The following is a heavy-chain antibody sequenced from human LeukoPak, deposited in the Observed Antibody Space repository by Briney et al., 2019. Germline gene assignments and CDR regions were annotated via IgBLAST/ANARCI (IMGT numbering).Heavy chain of an antibody. Sequence: TASETLSLTCAVSGGSISSGGYSWSWIRQPPGKGLEWIGYIYHSGSTYYNPSLKSRVTISVDRSKNQFSLKLSSVTAADTAVYYCARGAQIAVAGGAYYYGMDVWGQGTTVTVSS. CDR1: GGSISSGGYS. J-gene: IGHJ6*02. D-gene: IGHD6-19*01. CDR2: IYHSGST. CDR3: ARGAQIAVAGGAYYYGMDV. V-gene: IGHV4-30-2*01.